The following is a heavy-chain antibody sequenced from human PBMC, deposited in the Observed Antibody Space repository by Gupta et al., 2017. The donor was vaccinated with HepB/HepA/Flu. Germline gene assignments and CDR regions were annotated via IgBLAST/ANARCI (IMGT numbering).Heavy chain of an antibody. CDR1: GFPFSSYA. D-gene: IGHD3-16*01. CDR2: ISGSGGST. V-gene: IGHV3-23*01. Sequence: EVQLLESGGGLVQPGGSLRLSCAASGFPFSSYAMSWVRQAPGKGLEWVSDISGSGGSTYYADSVKGRFTISRDNSKNTLYLQMNSLRAEDTAVYYCAKSAIMMTFGGEIPYYFDYWGQGTLVTVSS. J-gene: IGHJ4*02. CDR3: AKSAIMMTFGGEIPYYFDY.